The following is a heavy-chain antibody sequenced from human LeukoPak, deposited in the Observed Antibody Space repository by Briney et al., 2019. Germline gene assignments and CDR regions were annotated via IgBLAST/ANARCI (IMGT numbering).Heavy chain of an antibody. J-gene: IGHJ4*02. V-gene: IGHV1-2*04. CDR2: INPNSGGT. CDR3: ARDFSSTWGGNYFDS. Sequence: ASVKVSCKASGYPFTGYYMHWVRQAPGQGLEWMGWINPNSGGTNYAQKFQGWVTMTRDTSISTAYMELSRPRSDDTAVYYCARDFSSTWGGNYFDSRGQGTLVTVSS. CDR1: GYPFTGYY. D-gene: IGHD6-13*01.